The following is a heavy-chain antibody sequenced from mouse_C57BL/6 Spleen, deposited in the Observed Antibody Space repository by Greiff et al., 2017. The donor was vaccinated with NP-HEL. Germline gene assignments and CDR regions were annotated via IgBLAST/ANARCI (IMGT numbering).Heavy chain of an antibody. J-gene: IGHJ2*01. D-gene: IGHD3-2*02. CDR2: IDPNSGGT. Sequence: QVPLQQPGAELVKPGASVKLSCKASGYTFTSYWMHWVKQRPGRGLEWIGRIDPNSGGTKYNEKFKSKAPLTVDKPSSTAYMQLSSLTSEDAAGYYGARGATAAQATFDDWGKGTTLTVAS. CDR1: GYTFTSYW. V-gene: IGHV1-72*01. CDR3: ARGATAAQATFDD.